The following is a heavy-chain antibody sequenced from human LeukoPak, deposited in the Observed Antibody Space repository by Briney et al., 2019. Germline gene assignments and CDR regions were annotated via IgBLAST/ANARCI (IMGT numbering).Heavy chain of an antibody. V-gene: IGHV1-69*13. Sequence: SVKVSCKASGGTFSSYAISWVGQAPGQGREWMGGIIPIFGTGNYAQKFQGRVTITADESTSTAYMELSSLSSEETAVYYCARGAGYSYAHWGRFDYWGEGTLVTVSS. J-gene: IGHJ4*02. CDR3: ARGAGYSYAHWGRFDY. CDR2: IIPIFGTG. D-gene: IGHD5-18*01. CDR1: GGTFSSYA.